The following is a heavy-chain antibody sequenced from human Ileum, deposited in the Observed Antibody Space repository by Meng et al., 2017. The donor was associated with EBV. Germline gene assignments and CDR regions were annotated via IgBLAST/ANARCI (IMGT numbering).Heavy chain of an antibody. V-gene: IGHV4-4*02. J-gene: IGHJ4*02. Sequence: VQLQESGPSLVRPSGTLSLTCTVSGDSFSGSYWWSWVRQSPEKGLEWIGEVYPSGTPYYNPSLKSRVTISLDKSRNQFSLNLIHVTAADAAVYYCARGAFQYASGIPAHWGQGTLVTVSS. CDR3: ARGAFQYASGIPAH. CDR1: GDSFSGSYW. CDR2: VYPSGTP. D-gene: IGHD3-16*01.